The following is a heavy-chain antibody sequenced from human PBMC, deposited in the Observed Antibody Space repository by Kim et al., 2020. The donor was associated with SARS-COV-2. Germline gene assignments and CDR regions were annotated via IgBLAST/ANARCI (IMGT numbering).Heavy chain of an antibody. D-gene: IGHD6-19*01. CDR1: GFTFSSYG. CDR2: ISYDGSNK. V-gene: IGHV3-30*18. CDR3: AKAIGSLAVVN. J-gene: IGHJ4*02. Sequence: GGSLRLSCAASGFTFSSYGMHWVRQAPGKGLEWVAVISYDGSNKYYADSVKGRFTISRDNSKNTLYLQMNSLRAEDTAVYYCAKAIGSLAVVNWGQGTLVTVSS.